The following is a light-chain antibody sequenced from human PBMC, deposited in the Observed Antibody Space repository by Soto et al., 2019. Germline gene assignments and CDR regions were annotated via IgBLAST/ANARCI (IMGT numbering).Light chain of an antibody. Sequence: QSALTQPRSVSGSPGQSVSIPCTGASSDVGGYDSVSWYQQHPGKVPKLMIYDVSKRPSGVPDRFSGSKSGNTASLTISWLQAEDEADYYCCSYAGSDRVVFGGGTKVTVL. CDR3: CSYAGSDRVV. CDR2: DVS. J-gene: IGLJ2*01. V-gene: IGLV2-11*01. CDR1: SSDVGGYDS.